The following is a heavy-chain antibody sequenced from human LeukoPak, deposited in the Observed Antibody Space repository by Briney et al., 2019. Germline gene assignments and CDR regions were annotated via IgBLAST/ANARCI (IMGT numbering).Heavy chain of an antibody. CDR2: IDWDDDK. J-gene: IGHJ4*02. V-gene: IGHV2-70*04. CDR3: ARLSPRCSGGSCYNYYFDY. Sequence: ESGPTLVNPTQTPTLTCTFSGFSLSTSGMRVSWIRQPPGKALEWLARIDWDDDKFYSTSLKTRLTISKDTSKNQVVLTMTNMDPVDTATYYCARLSPRCSGGSCYNYYFDYWGQGTLVTVSS. CDR1: GFSLSTSGMR. D-gene: IGHD2-15*01.